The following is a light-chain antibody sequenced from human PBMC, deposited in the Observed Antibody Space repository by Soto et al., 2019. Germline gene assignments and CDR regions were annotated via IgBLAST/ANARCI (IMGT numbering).Light chain of an antibody. CDR3: QHSYTTPIT. CDR2: TAS. Sequence: DIQMTQSPSSLSAYVGDRVTITCRASQSISNRLNWYQQQPGKAPKLLIYTASSLESGVPSRLSGSGSGTDFTLTINSLQPEEFATDYWQHSYTTPITFGPGTKVDI. CDR1: QSISNR. V-gene: IGKV1-39*01. J-gene: IGKJ3*01.